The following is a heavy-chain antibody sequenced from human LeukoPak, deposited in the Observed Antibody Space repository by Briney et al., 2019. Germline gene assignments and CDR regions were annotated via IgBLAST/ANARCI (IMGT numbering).Heavy chain of an antibody. D-gene: IGHD3-22*01. Sequence: SVKVSCKASGYTFTSYGISWVRQAPGQGLEWMGGIIPIFGTANYAQKFQGRVTITTDESTSTAYMELSSLRSEDTAVYYCARFPTYYYDSSGYAEYFQHWGQGTLVTVSS. V-gene: IGHV1-69*05. J-gene: IGHJ1*01. CDR3: ARFPTYYYDSSGYAEYFQH. CDR2: IIPIFGTA. CDR1: GYTFTSYG.